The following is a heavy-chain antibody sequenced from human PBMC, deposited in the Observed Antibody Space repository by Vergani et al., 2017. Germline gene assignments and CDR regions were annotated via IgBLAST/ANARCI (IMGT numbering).Heavy chain of an antibody. CDR2: ISSSGSTI. J-gene: IGHJ4*02. Sequence: EVQLVESGGGLVKPGRSLRLSCAASGFTFSSYGMHWVRQAPGKGLEWVSYISSSGSTIYYADSVKGRFTISRDNAKNSLYLQMNSLRAEDTAVYYCTRDLYVVVPAANDYWGQGTLVTVSS. CDR1: GFTFSSYG. D-gene: IGHD2-2*01. CDR3: TRDLYVVVPAANDY. V-gene: IGHV3-21*05.